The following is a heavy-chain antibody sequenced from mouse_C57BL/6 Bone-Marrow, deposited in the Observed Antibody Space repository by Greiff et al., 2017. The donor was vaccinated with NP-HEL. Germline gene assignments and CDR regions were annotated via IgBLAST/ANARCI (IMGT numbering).Heavy chain of an antibody. D-gene: IGHD2-3*01. J-gene: IGHJ3*01. CDR1: GYTFTSYW. Sequence: QVQLQQPGAELVMPGASVKLSCKASGYTFTSYWMHWVKQRPGQGLEWIGEIDPSDSYTNYNQKFKGKSTLTVDNSSSTAYMQLSSLTSEDSAVYYCARDGYYAAWFAYWGQGTLVTVSA. V-gene: IGHV1-69*01. CDR2: IDPSDSYT. CDR3: ARDGYYAAWFAY.